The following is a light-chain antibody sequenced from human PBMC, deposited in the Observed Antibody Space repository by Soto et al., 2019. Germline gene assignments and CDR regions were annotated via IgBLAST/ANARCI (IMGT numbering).Light chain of an antibody. Sequence: EIFLTQSPDTLSLSQGERATLTCRASQSVTNYIAWYQQRPGQAPRLLIYDASNRATGVPARFSGSRSGTDFTLTISDLEPADFGLYYCQQRLNWPPGFGQGTKVDIK. CDR3: QQRLNWPPG. J-gene: IGKJ1*01. V-gene: IGKV3-11*01. CDR1: QSVTNY. CDR2: DAS.